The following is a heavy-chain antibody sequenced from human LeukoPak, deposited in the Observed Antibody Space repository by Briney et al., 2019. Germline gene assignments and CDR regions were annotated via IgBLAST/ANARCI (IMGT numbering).Heavy chain of an antibody. CDR2: IYPRDSDT. J-gene: IGHJ4*02. CDR1: GYSFTSYW. D-gene: IGHD1-20*01. V-gene: IGHV5-51*01. Sequence: GESLKISCKGSGYSFTSYWIGWVRQMPGKGLEWMGIIYPRDSDTRYSPSFQGQVTISADKSISTAYLQWSSLEASDTAMYYCARSERGNWRYFSYWGQGTLVTVSS. CDR3: ARSERGNWRYFSY.